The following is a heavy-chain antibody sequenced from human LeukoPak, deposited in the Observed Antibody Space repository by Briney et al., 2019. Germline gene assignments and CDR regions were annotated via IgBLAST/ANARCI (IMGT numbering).Heavy chain of an antibody. CDR1: GYTFTDHY. CDR3: VRVAYCGGNCYYYVDS. CDR2: INPKTGAT. D-gene: IGHD2-21*02. Sequence: GASVKVSCKASGYTFTDHYMHWVRQAPGQGLEWMGFINPKTGATRYAQKFQGSITVTRDTSVNTAYMELSGLGPDDTAMYYCVRVAYCGGNCYYYVDSWGQGTLVTVSS. V-gene: IGHV1-2*02. J-gene: IGHJ4*02.